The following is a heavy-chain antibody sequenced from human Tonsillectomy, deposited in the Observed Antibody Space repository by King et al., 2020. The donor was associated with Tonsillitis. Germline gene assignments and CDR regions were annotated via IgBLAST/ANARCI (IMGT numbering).Heavy chain of an antibody. D-gene: IGHD3-3*01. V-gene: IGHV3-30-3*01. J-gene: IGHJ3*02. CDR2: ISYDGSNK. CDR1: GFTFSSYA. CDR3: ARVTTIFGWGAFDI. Sequence: VQLVESGGGVVQPGRSLRLSCAASGFTFSSYAMHWVRQAPGKGLEWVAGISYDGSNKYYADSVKGRFTISRDNSKNTLYLQMNSLRAEDTAVYYCARVTTIFGWGAFDIWGQGTMVTVSS.